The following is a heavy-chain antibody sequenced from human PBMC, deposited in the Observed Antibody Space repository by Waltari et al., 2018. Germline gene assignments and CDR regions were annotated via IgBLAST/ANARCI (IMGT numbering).Heavy chain of an antibody. D-gene: IGHD6-13*01. CDR1: GFTFSSYW. CDR3: ARARSYSSTKRNWFDP. Sequence: EVQLVESGGGLVQPGGSLRLSCAASGFTFSSYWMSWVRQAPGKGLEWVANIKQDGSEKYYVDSVKGRFTISRDNAKNSLYLQMNSLRAEDTAVYYCARARSYSSTKRNWFDPWGQGTLVTVSS. CDR2: IKQDGSEK. J-gene: IGHJ5*02. V-gene: IGHV3-7*01.